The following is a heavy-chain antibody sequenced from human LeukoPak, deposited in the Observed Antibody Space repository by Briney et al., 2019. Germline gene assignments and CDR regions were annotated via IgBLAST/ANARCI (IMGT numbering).Heavy chain of an antibody. CDR3: ATDFLGFDP. V-gene: IGHV1-24*01. CDR1: GSTLTELS. J-gene: IGHJ5*02. D-gene: IGHD2/OR15-2a*01. Sequence: ASVKVSCKVSGSTLTELSMHWVRQGPGEGLEWMGGFDPEDGEPIYAQKFQGRVTMTEDTSTDTVHMELSSLRSEDTAVYYCATDFLGFDPWGQGTLVTVSS. CDR2: FDPEDGEP.